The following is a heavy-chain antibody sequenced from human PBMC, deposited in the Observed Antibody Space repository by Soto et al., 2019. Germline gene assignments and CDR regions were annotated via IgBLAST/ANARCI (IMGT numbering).Heavy chain of an antibody. CDR2: MNPNSGNT. V-gene: IGHV1-8*01. CDR3: ARGRSTSWVSDY. J-gene: IGHJ4*02. CDR1: GYTFTSYD. D-gene: IGHD6-13*01. Sequence: QVQLVQSGAEVKKPGASVKVSCKTSGYTFTSYDINWVRQATGHGLEWMGWMNPNSGNTGYAQNLQGRVTMTRNTSISTAYMELSGLRSDDTAVYYCARGRSTSWVSDYWDQGTLVTVSS.